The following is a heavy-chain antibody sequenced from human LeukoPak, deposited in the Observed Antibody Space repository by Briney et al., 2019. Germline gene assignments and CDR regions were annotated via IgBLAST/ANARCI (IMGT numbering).Heavy chain of an antibody. Sequence: PGGSLRLSCAASGFTFSSYAMSWVRQAPGKGLEWVSAISDSGGSTYYADSVKGRFTISRDNSKNTLYLQMNSLRAEDTAVFYCVKDRMMVYDYWGQGTLVTASS. D-gene: IGHD3-16*01. CDR3: VKDRMMVYDY. J-gene: IGHJ4*02. CDR1: GFTFSSYA. V-gene: IGHV3-23*01. CDR2: ISDSGGST.